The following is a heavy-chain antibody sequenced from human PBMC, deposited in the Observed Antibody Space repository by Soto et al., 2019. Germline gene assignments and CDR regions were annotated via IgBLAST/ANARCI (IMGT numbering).Heavy chain of an antibody. V-gene: IGHV3-15*01. Sequence: PGGSLRLSCAASGFTFSNAWMSWVRQAPGKGLEWVGRIKSKTDGGTTDYAAPVKGRFTISRDDSKNTLYLQMNSLKTEDTAVYYCTTDPSSYYWFDPWGQGTLVTVSS. CDR3: TTDPSSYYWFDP. CDR1: GFTFSNAW. CDR2: IKSKTDGGTT. J-gene: IGHJ5*02. D-gene: IGHD2-2*01.